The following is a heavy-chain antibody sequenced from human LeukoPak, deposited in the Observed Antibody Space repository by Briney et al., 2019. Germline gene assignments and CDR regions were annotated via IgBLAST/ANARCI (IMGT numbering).Heavy chain of an antibody. CDR1: GFTFSTSS. Sequence: GGSLRLSCVASGFTFSTSSMNWVRQAPGKGLEWISYVSSSSGTIYYADSVKGRFTIYRDNARNSLYLQMSSMRAEDTAVYYCAGLLVCSTTSCYGVDYWGQGTLVTVSS. D-gene: IGHD2-2*01. J-gene: IGHJ4*02. CDR2: VSSSSGTI. CDR3: AGLLVCSTTSCYGVDY. V-gene: IGHV3-48*01.